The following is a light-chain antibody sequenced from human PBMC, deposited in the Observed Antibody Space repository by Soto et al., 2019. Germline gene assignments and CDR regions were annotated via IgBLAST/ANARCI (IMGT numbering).Light chain of an antibody. CDR2: RNN. Sequence: QSVLTQPPSASGTPGQRVTISCSGSSSNIGSNYVYWYQQLPGTAPKLLIYRNNQRLSGVPDRFSGSKSGTSASLAISGLRSEDEADYYCAAWDDSLSGRVFGGGTKRTVL. CDR1: SSNIGSNY. J-gene: IGLJ2*01. V-gene: IGLV1-47*01. CDR3: AAWDDSLSGRV.